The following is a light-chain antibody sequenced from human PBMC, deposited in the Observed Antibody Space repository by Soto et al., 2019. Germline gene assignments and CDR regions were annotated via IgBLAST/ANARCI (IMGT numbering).Light chain of an antibody. CDR3: QQYGSSPPT. V-gene: IGKV3-15*01. CDR1: QSVISN. Sequence: EIVMTQSPATLSVPPVEIATLYFMASQSVISNLAWYQQKPGQAPRLLIYGASTRATGIPARFSGSGSGTDFTLTISRLEPEDFAVYYCQQYGSSPPTCGGGTKGDIK. J-gene: IGKJ4*01. CDR2: GAS.